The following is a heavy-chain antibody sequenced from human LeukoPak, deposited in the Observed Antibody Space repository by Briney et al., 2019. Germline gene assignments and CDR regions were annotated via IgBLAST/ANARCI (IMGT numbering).Heavy chain of an antibody. J-gene: IGHJ6*03. CDR1: GFTFSSYS. CDR3: ASAGATGDYYYYMDV. D-gene: IGHD1-26*01. Sequence: PGGSLRLSCAASGFTFSSYSMNWVRQAPGKGLEWVSSISSSSSYIYYADSVKGRFTISRDSAKNSLYLQMNSLRAEDTAVYYCASAGATGDYYYYMDVWGKGTTVTVSS. V-gene: IGHV3-21*01. CDR2: ISSSSSYI.